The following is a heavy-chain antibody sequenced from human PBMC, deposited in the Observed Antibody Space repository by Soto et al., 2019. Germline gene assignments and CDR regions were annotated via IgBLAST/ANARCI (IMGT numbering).Heavy chain of an antibody. D-gene: IGHD2-21*02. J-gene: IGHJ3*02. V-gene: IGHV3-23*01. CDR2: ISGSGGST. Sequence: TGGSLSLSCGASGCTFISYSVNWVRQAPGKGLEWVSAISGSGGSTYYADSVKGRFTISRDNSKNTLYLQMNSLRAEDTAVYYCAKDRVTAIFNHPTVPFDIWGQGTMVTVSS. CDR1: GCTFISYS. CDR3: AKDRVTAIFNHPTVPFDI.